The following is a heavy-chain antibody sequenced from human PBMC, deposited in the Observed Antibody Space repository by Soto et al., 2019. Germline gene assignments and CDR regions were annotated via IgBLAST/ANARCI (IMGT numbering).Heavy chain of an antibody. D-gene: IGHD6-13*01. V-gene: IGHV3-23*01. CDR1: GFTFSSYA. J-gene: IGHJ4*02. Sequence: GGSLRLSCVASGFTFSSYAMSWVRQAPGKGLEWVSAISGSGGSTYYADSVKGRFIISRDNSKNTLYLQMNSLRAEDTAVYYCAKVPSLAAAGLTLAVAGSNTFDYWGQGTLVTVSS. CDR2: ISGSGGST. CDR3: AKVPSLAAAGLTLAVAGSNTFDY.